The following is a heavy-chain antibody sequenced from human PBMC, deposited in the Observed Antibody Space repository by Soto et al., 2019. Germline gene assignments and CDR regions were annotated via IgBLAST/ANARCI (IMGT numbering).Heavy chain of an antibody. V-gene: IGHV3-21*01. CDR1: GFTFSSYS. Sequence: EVQLVESGGGLVKPGGSLRLSCAASGFTFSSYSMNWVRQAPGKGLEWVSSISSSSSYIYYADSVKGRFTISRDNAKNSLYLQMNSLRAEDTAVYYCARDNPGRSEGLPDYYYGMDVWGQGTTVTVSS. CDR3: ARDNPGRSEGLPDYYYGMDV. J-gene: IGHJ6*02. D-gene: IGHD1-26*01. CDR2: ISSSSSYI.